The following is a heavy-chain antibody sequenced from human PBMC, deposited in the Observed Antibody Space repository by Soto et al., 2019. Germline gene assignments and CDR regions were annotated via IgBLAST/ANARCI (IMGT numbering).Heavy chain of an antibody. V-gene: IGHV1-2*01. D-gene: IGHD3-3*01. J-gene: IGHJ3*02. CDR3: AGGGVVGVAGFAAFGM. Sequence: QLHLVQSGAVVKKPGASVTVSCSASGYPVTAYYMHWVRQAPGRGLEWMGGINPATGAAKYTQTLQGGVPQTRATSALTVFTEPRGPTSGDMVVFFFAGGGVVGVAGFAAFGMWGQGTVVTVSS. CDR1: GYPVTAYY. CDR2: INPATGAA.